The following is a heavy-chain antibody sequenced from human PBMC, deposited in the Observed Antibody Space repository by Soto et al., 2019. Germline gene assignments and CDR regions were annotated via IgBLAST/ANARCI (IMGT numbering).Heavy chain of an antibody. CDR3: GRDGALGDISVDDS. CDR2: IWYDGSNK. Sequence: QVQLVESGGGVVQPGKSLRLSCAASGFTFSTYGMHWVRQAPGKGLEWVAVIWYDGSNKYHGDSLKGRFTISRDNSKNTLYLQINNLRAEDTAVYYCGRDGALGDISVDDSWGQGTLVTVSS. D-gene: IGHD3-16*01. V-gene: IGHV3-33*01. CDR1: GFTFSTYG. J-gene: IGHJ4*02.